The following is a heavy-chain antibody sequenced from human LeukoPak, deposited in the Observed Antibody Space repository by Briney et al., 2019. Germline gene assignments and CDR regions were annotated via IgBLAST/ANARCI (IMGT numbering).Heavy chain of an antibody. CDR1: GYTFTNYA. Sequence: AASVKVPCTASGYTFTNYAMNWVRQAPGQGLEWMGWMNPNSGNTGYAQKFQGRVTMTRNTSISTAYMELSSLRSEDTAVYYCARGEGDDILTLWGQGTLVTVSS. V-gene: IGHV1-8*02. CDR2: MNPNSGNT. D-gene: IGHD3-9*01. CDR3: ARGEGDDILTL. J-gene: IGHJ4*02.